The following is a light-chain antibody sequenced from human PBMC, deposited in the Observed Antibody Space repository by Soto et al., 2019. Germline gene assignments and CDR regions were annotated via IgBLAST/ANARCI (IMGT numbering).Light chain of an antibody. CDR3: AAWDDSLIALYV. CDR2: TNN. J-gene: IGLJ1*01. V-gene: IGLV1-44*01. Sequence: QSMVNQPTYPSGSPWQRDTISCSGSSSNVGSNPVNWYQQLPGTAPKLLIYTNNQRPSGVPDRFSGSKSGTSASLAISGLQSEDEADYYCAAWDDSLIALYVFGTGT. CDR1: SSNVGSNP.